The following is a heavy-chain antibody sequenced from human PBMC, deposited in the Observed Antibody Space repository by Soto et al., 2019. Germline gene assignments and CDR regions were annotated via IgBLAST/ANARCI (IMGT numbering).Heavy chain of an antibody. CDR1: GFTFSSYA. J-gene: IGHJ4*02. CDR2: ISGSGGST. V-gene: IGHV3-23*01. D-gene: IGHD6-13*01. CDR3: AKAVFRWYFGY. Sequence: EVQLLESGGGLVQPGGSLRLSCAASGFTFSSYAMSWVRQAPGKGLEWASAISGSGGSTYYADSVKGRFTLSRDNSKNTLYLQMNSLRAEDTAVYCCAKAVFRWYFGYWGQGTLVTVSS.